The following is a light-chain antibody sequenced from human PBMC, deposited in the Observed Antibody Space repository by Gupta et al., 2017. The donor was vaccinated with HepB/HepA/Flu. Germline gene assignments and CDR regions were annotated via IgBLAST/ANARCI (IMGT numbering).Light chain of an antibody. V-gene: IGLV2-14*03. CDR3: SSYTSSSTV. CDR1: SSDVGGYNY. J-gene: IGLJ2*01. Sequence: QSALTQPASVSGSPGQSIHISCTGTSSDVGGYNYVSWYQQHPGKAPKLMIYDVSNRPSGVSNRFSGSKSGNTASLTISGLQAEDEADYYCSSYTSSSTVFGGGTKLTVL. CDR2: DVS.